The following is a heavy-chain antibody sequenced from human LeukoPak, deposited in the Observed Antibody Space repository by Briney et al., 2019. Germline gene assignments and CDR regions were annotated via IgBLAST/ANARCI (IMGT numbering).Heavy chain of an antibody. CDR3: ARAATTVTTYSYYYYGLDV. CDR2: IYYSGST. V-gene: IGHV4-31*03. Sequence: PSQTLSLTCTVSGGSISSGGYYWSWIRQHPEKGLEWIGYIYYSGSTYYNPSLKSRVTISVDTSKNQFSLKLSTVTAADTAVYYCARAATTVTTYSYYYYGLDVWGQGTTVTVSS. J-gene: IGHJ6*02. CDR1: GGSISSGGYY. D-gene: IGHD4-17*01.